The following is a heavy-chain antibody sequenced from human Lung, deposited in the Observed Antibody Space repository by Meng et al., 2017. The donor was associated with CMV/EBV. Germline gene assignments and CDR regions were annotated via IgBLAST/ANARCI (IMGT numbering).Heavy chain of an antibody. Sequence: ASXXVSXKASGYSFTTYGMNWVPQAPGQGLEWMGWFNTYTGNPTYAQGFTGRFVFSMDTSASTAYLQISSLKAEDMAMYYCAKDRRFSCSTSCYTGWGKGTLVTVSS. V-gene: IGHV7-81*01. CDR2: FNTYTGNP. D-gene: IGHD2-2*02. J-gene: IGHJ4*02. CDR3: AKDRRFSCSTSCYTG. CDR1: GYSFTTYG.